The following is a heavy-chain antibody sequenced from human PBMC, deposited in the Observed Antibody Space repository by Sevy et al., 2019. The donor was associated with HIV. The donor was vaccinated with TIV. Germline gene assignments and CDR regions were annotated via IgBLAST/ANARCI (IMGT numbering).Heavy chain of an antibody. CDR1: GFTFSSYA. D-gene: IGHD6-6*01. CDR2: ISYDGSNK. Sequence: GGSLRLSCAAPGFTFSSYAMHWVRQAPGKGLEWVAVISYDGSNKYYADSVKGRFTISRDNSKNTLYLQMNSLRAEDTAVYYCARDRPPAKHAGRSSSSVYYGMDVWGQGTTVTVSS. J-gene: IGHJ6*02. V-gene: IGHV3-30-3*01. CDR3: ARDRPPAKHAGRSSSSVYYGMDV.